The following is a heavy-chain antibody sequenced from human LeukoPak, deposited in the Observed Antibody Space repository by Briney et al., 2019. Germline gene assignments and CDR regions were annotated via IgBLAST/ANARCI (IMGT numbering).Heavy chain of an antibody. V-gene: IGHV4-39*01. CDR1: DGSISNSSFY. J-gene: IGHJ5*02. CDR3: ARGGHYNWNYGFDP. Sequence: ASETLSLTCTVSDGSISNSSFYWGWIRQPPGKGLEWIGNIYYSGNTYYNSSLKSRVTISVDTSKNQFSLKLSSVTAADTAVYYCARGGHYNWNYGFDPWGQGTLVTVSS. CDR2: IYYSGNT. D-gene: IGHD1-7*01.